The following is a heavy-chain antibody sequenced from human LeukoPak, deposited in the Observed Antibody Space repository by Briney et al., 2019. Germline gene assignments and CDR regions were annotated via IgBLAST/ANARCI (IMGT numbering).Heavy chain of an antibody. Sequence: SVKVSCKASGYTFTDYFMHWVRQAPGQGLEWMGGIIPIFGTANYAQKFQGRVTITTDESTSTAYMELSSLRSEDTAVYYCAIRFEYSSSPDAFDIWGQGTMVTVSS. D-gene: IGHD6-6*01. CDR2: IIPIFGTA. V-gene: IGHV1-69*05. CDR3: AIRFEYSSSPDAFDI. J-gene: IGHJ3*02. CDR1: GYTFTDYF.